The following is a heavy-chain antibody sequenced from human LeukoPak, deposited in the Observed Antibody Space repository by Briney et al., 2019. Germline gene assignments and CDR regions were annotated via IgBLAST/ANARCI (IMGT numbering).Heavy chain of an antibody. CDR3: ARDRDSIVGATTGYWFDP. D-gene: IGHD1-26*01. CDR2: IYSSGST. Sequence: SETLSLTCTVSGGSISSYYWSWIRQPAGKGLEWIGRIYSSGSTNYNPSLKSRVTMSVDTSKNQFSLKLSSVTAADTAVYYCARDRDSIVGATTGYWFDPWGQGTLVTVSS. CDR1: GGSISSYY. J-gene: IGHJ5*02. V-gene: IGHV4-4*07.